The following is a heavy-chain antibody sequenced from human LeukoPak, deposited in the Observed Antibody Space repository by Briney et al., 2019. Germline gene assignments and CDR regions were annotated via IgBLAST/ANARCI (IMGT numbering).Heavy chain of an antibody. Sequence: PGGSLRLSCAASGFTVSSSWMSWVRQAPGKVLEWVAHIKQDGSDKYYLDSVKGRFTISRDNARNSLFLHLNSLRVEDTAMYYCARHSSGSYYAYWGQGTLVTVSS. CDR2: IKQDGSDK. J-gene: IGHJ4*02. CDR3: ARHSSGSYYAY. D-gene: IGHD3-10*01. CDR1: GFTVSSSW. V-gene: IGHV3-7*01.